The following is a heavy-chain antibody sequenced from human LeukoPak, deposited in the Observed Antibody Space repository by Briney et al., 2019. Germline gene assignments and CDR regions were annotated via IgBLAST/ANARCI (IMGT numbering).Heavy chain of an antibody. Sequence: GGSLRLSCAASGFTFSSYAMSWVRQAPGKGLEWVSAISGGGGSTYYADSVKGRFTISRDNSKNTLYLQMNSLRAEDTAVYYCAKGGDYYGSGSYWGFDYWGQGTLVTVSS. V-gene: IGHV3-23*01. D-gene: IGHD3-10*01. CDR2: ISGGGGST. CDR3: AKGGDYYGSGSYWGFDY. CDR1: GFTFSSYA. J-gene: IGHJ4*02.